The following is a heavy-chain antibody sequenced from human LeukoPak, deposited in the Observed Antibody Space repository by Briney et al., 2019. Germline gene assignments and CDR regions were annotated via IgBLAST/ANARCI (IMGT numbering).Heavy chain of an antibody. J-gene: IGHJ4*02. CDR3: AKARSPSGWYRPSGY. V-gene: IGHV3-30*18. CDR1: GFTFSSYG. Sequence: GGSLRLSCAASGFTFSSYGMHWVRQAPGKGLEWVAVISYDGSNKYYADSVKGRFTISRDNSKNTLYLQMNSLRAEDTAVYYCAKARSPSGWYRPSGYWGQGTLVTVSS. D-gene: IGHD6-19*01. CDR2: ISYDGSNK.